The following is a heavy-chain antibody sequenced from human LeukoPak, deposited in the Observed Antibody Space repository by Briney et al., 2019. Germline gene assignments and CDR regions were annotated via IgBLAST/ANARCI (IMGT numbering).Heavy chain of an antibody. J-gene: IGHJ4*02. CDR3: AKWGDYDVLTGYYDPDY. CDR1: GFTFSNYA. CDR2: ISGSGGIT. V-gene: IGHV3-23*01. D-gene: IGHD3-9*01. Sequence: GGSLRLSCVASGFTFSNYAMSLLRQAPGKGLEWISAISGSGGITYYADSVKGRFTISRDNSKNTLYLQMNSLRAEDTAVYYCAKWGDYDVLTGYYDPDYWGQGTLVTVSS.